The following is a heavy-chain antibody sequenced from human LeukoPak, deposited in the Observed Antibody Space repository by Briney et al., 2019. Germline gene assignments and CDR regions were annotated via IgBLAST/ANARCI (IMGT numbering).Heavy chain of an antibody. Sequence: ASVKVSCKASRYTFTSYGISWVRQAPGQGLEWMGWISTYNGNTNYAQKLQGRVTMTTDTSKSTAYMELRSLRSDDTAVYYCAREELSRWVVRGVRYFQHWGQGTLVTVSS. CDR3: AREELSRWVVRGVRYFQH. V-gene: IGHV1-18*01. D-gene: IGHD3-10*01. CDR2: ISTYNGNT. CDR1: RYTFTSYG. J-gene: IGHJ1*01.